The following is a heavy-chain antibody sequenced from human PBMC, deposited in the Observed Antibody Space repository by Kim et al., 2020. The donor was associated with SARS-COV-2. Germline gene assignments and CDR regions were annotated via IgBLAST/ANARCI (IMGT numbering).Heavy chain of an antibody. CDR3: VRGVAGTPGTDY. V-gene: IGHV3-7*04. CDR1: GFSFSDYW. CDR2: LNQDGSQR. J-gene: IGHJ4*02. D-gene: IGHD1-1*01. Sequence: GGSLRLSCAASGFSFSDYWMTWVRQAPGKGLEWVATLNQDGSQRYYLHSMKGRFTISRDNAEKSLYLQMSSLRVEDTAIYYCVRGVAGTPGTDYWGQGTLVTVSS.